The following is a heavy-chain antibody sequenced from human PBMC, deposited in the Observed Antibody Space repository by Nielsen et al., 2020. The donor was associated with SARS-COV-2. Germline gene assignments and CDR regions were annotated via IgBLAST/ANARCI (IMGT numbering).Heavy chain of an antibody. J-gene: IGHJ4*02. Sequence: ETLSLTCTVSGGSISSGGYYMSWVRQAPGKGLEWVSVIYSGGSTYYADSVKGRFTISRDNSKNTLYLQMNSLRAEDTAVYYCAREVRGRSYWGQGTLVTVSS. V-gene: IGHV3-53*01. D-gene: IGHD3-16*01. CDR3: AREVRGRSY. CDR2: IYSGGST. CDR1: GGSISSGGYY.